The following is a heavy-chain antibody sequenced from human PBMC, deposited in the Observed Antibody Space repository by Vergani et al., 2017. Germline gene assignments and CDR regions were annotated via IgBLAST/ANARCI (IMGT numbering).Heavy chain of an antibody. D-gene: IGHD2-2*01. J-gene: IGHJ5*02. Sequence: QVQLQESGPGLVKPSETLSLTCTVSGGSVSSGSYYWSWIRQPAGKGLEWIGYIYYSGSTNYNPSLKSRVTISVDTSKNQFSLKLSSVTAADTAVYYCARGYCSSTSCYEYNWFDPWGQGTLVTVSS. CDR2: IYYSGST. CDR1: GGSVSSGSYY. CDR3: ARGYCSSTSCYEYNWFDP. V-gene: IGHV4-61*10.